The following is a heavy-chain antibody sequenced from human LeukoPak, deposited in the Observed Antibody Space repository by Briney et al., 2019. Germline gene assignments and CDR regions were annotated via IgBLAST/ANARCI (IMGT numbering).Heavy chain of an antibody. Sequence: PGGSLRLSCAASGFILSDYYMSWIRQAPGKGLEWVSYISSSNTYTNYADSVKGRFTISRDNAKGSLDLQMNSLRVEDTAVYYCVRDSVIRGMDVWGQGTTVTVSS. V-gene: IGHV3-11*06. CDR3: VRDSVIRGMDV. D-gene: IGHD3-10*01. CDR1: GFILSDYY. CDR2: ISSSNTYT. J-gene: IGHJ6*02.